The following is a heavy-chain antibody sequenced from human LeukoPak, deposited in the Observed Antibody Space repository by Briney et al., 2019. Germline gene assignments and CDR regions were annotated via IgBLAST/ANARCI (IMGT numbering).Heavy chain of an antibody. J-gene: IGHJ6*03. Sequence: GGSLRLSCAASGFTFSSYGMHWVRQAPGKGLEWVAFIRYDGSNKYYADSVKGRFTISRDNSKNTLYLQMNSLRAEDTAVYYCARDSSIAARGYYYYMDVWGKGTTVTVSS. CDR3: ARDSSIAARGYYYYMDV. CDR2: IRYDGSNK. D-gene: IGHD6-6*01. V-gene: IGHV3-30*02. CDR1: GFTFSSYG.